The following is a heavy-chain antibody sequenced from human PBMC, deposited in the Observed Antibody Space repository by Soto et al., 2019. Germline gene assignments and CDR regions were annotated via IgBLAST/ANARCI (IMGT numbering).Heavy chain of an antibody. CDR3: AREIYPGIAVAGCDY. D-gene: IGHD6-19*01. V-gene: IGHV1-18*01. CDR2: ISAYNGNT. CDR1: GYTFTSYG. J-gene: IGHJ4*02. Sequence: AAVKVSGKASGYTFTSYGISWVRQAPGQGLEWMGWISAYNGNTNYAQKLQGRVTMTTDTSTSTAYMELRSLRSDDTAVYYCAREIYPGIAVAGCDYWGQGTLVTVSS.